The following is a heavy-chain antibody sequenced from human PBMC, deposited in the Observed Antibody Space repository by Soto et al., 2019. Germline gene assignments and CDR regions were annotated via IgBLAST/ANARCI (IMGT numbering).Heavy chain of an antibody. CDR2: IIYDGSTK. D-gene: IGHD3-10*01. CDR3: AKERMGAGARGYFDY. CDR1: GFTFSSYG. J-gene: IGHJ4*02. Sequence: QVQLVESGGGVVQPGRSLRLSCAASGFTFSSYGMHWVRQAPGKGLEWVAVIIYDGSTKYYADSVKGRFTISRDNSKSTLYLQINSLRADDTAVYYCAKERMGAGARGYFDYWGQGTLVTVSS. V-gene: IGHV3-30*18.